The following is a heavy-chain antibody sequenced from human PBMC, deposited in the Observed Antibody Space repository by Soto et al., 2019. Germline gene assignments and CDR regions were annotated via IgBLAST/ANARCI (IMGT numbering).Heavy chain of an antibody. D-gene: IGHD3-3*01. V-gene: IGHV1-69*01. Sequence: QVQMVQSGAEVKKPGSSVKVSCKASGGTFSSYAISWVRQAPGQGLEWMGGIIPIFGTANYAQKFQCRVTITADETTSTAYMELSSLRSEDTAVYYCARDIGDRNWFDPWGQGTLVTVSS. CDR3: ARDIGDRNWFDP. CDR1: GGTFSSYA. J-gene: IGHJ5*02. CDR2: IIPIFGTA.